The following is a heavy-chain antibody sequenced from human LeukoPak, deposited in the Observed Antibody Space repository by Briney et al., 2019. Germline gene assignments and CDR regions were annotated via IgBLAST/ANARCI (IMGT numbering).Heavy chain of an antibody. CDR2: ISSSSRTI. D-gene: IGHD3-3*01. J-gene: IGHJ4*02. V-gene: IGHV3-48*01. Sequence: GGSLRLSCAASGFTFSNYNMNWVRQAPGKGLEWVSYISSSSRTIYYADSVKGRFTISRDNAKNSLYLQMNSLRAEDTVVFYCARDRGGTDDFWSGYYTGYFDYWGQGTLVTVSS. CDR1: GFTFSNYN. CDR3: ARDRGGTDDFWSGYYTGYFDY.